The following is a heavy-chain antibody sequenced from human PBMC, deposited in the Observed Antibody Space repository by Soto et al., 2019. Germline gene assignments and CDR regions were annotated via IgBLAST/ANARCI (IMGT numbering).Heavy chain of an antibody. CDR2: ISGSGGST. V-gene: IGHV3-23*01. CDR3: AKDHTVVTGNWYFDL. D-gene: IGHD2-15*01. J-gene: IGHJ2*01. Sequence: EVQLLESGGGLVQPGGSLRLSCAASGFTFSSYAMSWVRQPPRKAQEWVSAISGSGGSTYYADSVKGRFTISRDNSKNTLYMQMNSLRAEDTAVYYCAKDHTVVTGNWYFDLWGRGTLVTVSS. CDR1: GFTFSSYA.